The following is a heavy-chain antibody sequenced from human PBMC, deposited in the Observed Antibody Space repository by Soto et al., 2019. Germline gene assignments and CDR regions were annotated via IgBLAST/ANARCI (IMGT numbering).Heavy chain of an antibody. CDR1: GGSISSSSYY. V-gene: IGHV4-39*01. Sequence: QLQLQESGPGLVKPSETLSLTCTVSGGSISSSSYYWGWIRQPPGKGLEWIGNIYYSGSTYYNPPLKSRVTMSVDTSFKYFSLKLSSVTVADTAVYYCVSRHSRTFFDYWGQGTLVTVSS. D-gene: IGHD6-13*01. CDR2: IYYSGST. CDR3: VSRHSRTFFDY. J-gene: IGHJ4*02.